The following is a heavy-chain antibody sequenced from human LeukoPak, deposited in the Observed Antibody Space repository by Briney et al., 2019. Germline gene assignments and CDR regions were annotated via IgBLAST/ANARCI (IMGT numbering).Heavy chain of an antibody. Sequence: PGGSLRLPCAASGFTFSHSWMTWVRQAPGKGLEWVANINPDGSYMYCVESVRGRFIISRDNAKNSLYLQTSSLRAEDTAIYYCARDPAYGAIDYWGQGALVTVSS. D-gene: IGHD2-21*01. J-gene: IGHJ4*02. V-gene: IGHV3-7*03. CDR1: GFTFSHSW. CDR3: ARDPAYGAIDY. CDR2: INPDGSYM.